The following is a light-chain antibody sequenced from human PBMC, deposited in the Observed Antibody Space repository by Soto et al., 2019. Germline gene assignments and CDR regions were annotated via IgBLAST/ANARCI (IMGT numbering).Light chain of an antibody. V-gene: IGKV3-15*01. J-gene: IGKJ4*01. CDR1: QSVSSN. CDR2: GAS. CDR3: QQYNSWPLT. Sequence: EIVMTQSPATLSVSPGERATLSCRASQSVSSNLAWYQQKAGQAPRLLIYGASTRATGVPARFSGSGSGTEFTLTISSLQSEEFAVYYCQQYNSWPLTFGGGTKVEIK.